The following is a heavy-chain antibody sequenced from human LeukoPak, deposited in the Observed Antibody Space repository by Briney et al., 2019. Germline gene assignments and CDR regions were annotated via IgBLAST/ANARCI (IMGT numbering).Heavy chain of an antibody. CDR3: ASRQMVRGVIRSFYDY. J-gene: IGHJ4*02. CDR1: GGSLSGYY. Sequence: SETLSLTCAVYGGSLSGYYWSWIRQPPGKGLEWVGESNHSGRSNYNPSLKSRVTISVDTSKNQFSLKLSSVTAADTAVYYCASRQMVRGVIRSFYDYWGQGTLVTVSS. D-gene: IGHD3-10*01. CDR2: SNHSGRS. V-gene: IGHV4-34*01.